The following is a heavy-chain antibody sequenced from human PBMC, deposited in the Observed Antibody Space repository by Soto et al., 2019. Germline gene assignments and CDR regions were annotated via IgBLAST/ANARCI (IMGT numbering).Heavy chain of an antibody. J-gene: IGHJ4*02. CDR1: GYTFTSYG. D-gene: IGHD3-16*02. Sequence: ASVKVSCKASGYTFTSYGISWVRQAPGQGLEWMGWISAYNGNTNYAQKLQGRVTMTTDTSTSTAYMELRSLRSDDTAVYYCARDYLDITFGGVIPRNFDYWGQGTLVTVSS. CDR3: ARDYLDITFGGVIPRNFDY. V-gene: IGHV1-18*01. CDR2: ISAYNGNT.